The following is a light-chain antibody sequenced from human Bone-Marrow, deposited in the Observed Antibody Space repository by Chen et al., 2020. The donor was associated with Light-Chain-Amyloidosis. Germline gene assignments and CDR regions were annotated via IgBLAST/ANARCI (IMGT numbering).Light chain of an antibody. CDR1: NIGATS. Sequence: SYVLTQPSSVSVAPGQTATIACGGNNIGATSVHWSRQTPGQAPLLVVYGDSDRPSGIPERLSGSNTVNTATLSISRVEAGDEADYYCQVWDRGSDRPVVGGGTKLTVL. V-gene: IGLV3-21*02. CDR3: QVWDRGSDRPV. CDR2: GDS. J-gene: IGLJ3*02.